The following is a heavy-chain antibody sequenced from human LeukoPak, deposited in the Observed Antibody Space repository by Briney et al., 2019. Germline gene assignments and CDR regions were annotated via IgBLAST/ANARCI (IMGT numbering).Heavy chain of an antibody. J-gene: IGHJ3*02. CDR3: ARESVVSDAFDI. CDR1: GFTFSSYA. V-gene: IGHV3-30-3*01. Sequence: QPGGSLRLSCAASGFTFSSYAMHWARQAPGKGLEWVAVISYDGSNKYYADSVKGRFTISRDNSKNTLYLQRNSLRAEDTAVYYCARESVVSDAFDIWGQGTMVTVSS. CDR2: ISYDGSNK.